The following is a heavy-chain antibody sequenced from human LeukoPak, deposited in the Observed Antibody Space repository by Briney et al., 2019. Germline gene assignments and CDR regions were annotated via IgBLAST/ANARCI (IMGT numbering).Heavy chain of an antibody. CDR2: IYYSGST. CDR1: GGSISSGDYY. D-gene: IGHD2-2*01. Sequence: SETLSLTCTVSGGSISSGDYYWSWIRQPPGKGLEWIGYIYYSGSTYYNPSFKSRVTISVDTSKNQFSLKLSSVTAADTAVYYCARLDPDCSSTSCRGHFDYWGQGTLVTVSS. CDR3: ARLDPDCSSTSCRGHFDY. V-gene: IGHV4-30-4*01. J-gene: IGHJ4*02.